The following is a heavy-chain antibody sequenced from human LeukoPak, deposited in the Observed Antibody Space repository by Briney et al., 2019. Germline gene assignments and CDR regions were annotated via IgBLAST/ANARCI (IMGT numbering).Heavy chain of an antibody. CDR3: ARHQGIGYHGDFHFDY. D-gene: IGHD4-17*01. CDR2: IYPGDSDT. CDR1: GYSFTSYW. J-gene: IGHJ4*02. Sequence: GESLKISCKGSGYSFTSYWIGWVRQMPGKGLEWMGIIYPGDSDTRYSPSFQGQVTISADKSISTAYLQWSSLKASDTAMYYCARHQGIGYHGDFHFDYWGQGTLVTVSS. V-gene: IGHV5-51*01.